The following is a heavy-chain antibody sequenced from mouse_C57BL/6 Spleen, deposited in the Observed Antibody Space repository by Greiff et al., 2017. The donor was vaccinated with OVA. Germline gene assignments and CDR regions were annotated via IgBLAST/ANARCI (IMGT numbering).Heavy chain of an antibody. CDR2: IYPGDGDT. J-gene: IGHJ1*03. V-gene: IGHV1-80*01. D-gene: IGHD1-1*01. CDR1: GYAFSSYW. Sequence: VKLQQSGAELVKPGASVKISCKASGYAFSSYWMNWVKQRPGTGLEWIGQIYPGDGDTNYNGKFKGKATLTADKSSSTAYMQLSSLTSEDSAVYFCARSGYYGSSYGYFDVWGTGTTVTVSS. CDR3: ARSGYYGSSYGYFDV.